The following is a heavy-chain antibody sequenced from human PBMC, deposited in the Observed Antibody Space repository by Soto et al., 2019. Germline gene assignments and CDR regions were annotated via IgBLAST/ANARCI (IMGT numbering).Heavy chain of an antibody. Sequence: GASVKVSCKASGGTFSSYAISWVRQAPGQGLEWMGGMIPIFGTANYAQKLQGRVTITADESTSTAYMELSSLRSEDTAVYYCARGRFGELRIYYYGMDVWGQGTTVTVSS. CDR3: ARGRFGELRIYYYGMDV. J-gene: IGHJ6*02. CDR1: GGTFSSYA. CDR2: MIPIFGTA. V-gene: IGHV1-69*13. D-gene: IGHD3-10*01.